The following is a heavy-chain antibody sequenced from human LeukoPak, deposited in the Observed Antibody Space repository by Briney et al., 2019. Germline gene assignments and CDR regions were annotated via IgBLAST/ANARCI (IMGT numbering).Heavy chain of an antibody. CDR1: GGTFSSYA. Sequence: SVKVSCKASGGTFSSYAISWVRQAPGQGLEWMGRIIPILGIANYAQKFQGRVTITADKSTSTAYMELSSLRSEDTAVYYCARGGVVVVAATSGLYYSDYWGQGTLVTVSS. CDR3: ARGGVVVVAATSGLYYSDY. V-gene: IGHV1-69*04. CDR2: IIPILGIA. J-gene: IGHJ4*02. D-gene: IGHD2-15*01.